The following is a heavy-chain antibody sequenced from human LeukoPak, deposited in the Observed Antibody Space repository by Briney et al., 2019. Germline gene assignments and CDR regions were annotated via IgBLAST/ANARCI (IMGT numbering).Heavy chain of an antibody. CDR3: AKDAPDYYDSSAWFDP. D-gene: IGHD3-22*01. CDR1: GFTFSSYA. V-gene: IGHV3-23*01. CDR2: ISGSGGST. J-gene: IGHJ5*02. Sequence: GGSLRLSCAASGFTFSSYAMSWVRQAPGKGLEWVSAISGSGGSTYYADSVKGRFTISRDNSKNTLYLQMNSLRAEDTAVYYCAKDAPDYYDSSAWFDPWGQGTLVTVSS.